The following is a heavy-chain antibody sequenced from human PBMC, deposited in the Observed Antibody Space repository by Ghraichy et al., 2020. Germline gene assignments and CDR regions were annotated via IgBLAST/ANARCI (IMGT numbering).Heavy chain of an antibody. V-gene: IGHV4-59*01. CDR1: GGSISGYY. Sequence: SETLSLTCAVYGGSISGYYWSWIRQPPGKGLEWIGEIYYSGNTNYNPSLKSRVAISRDTSKTQFSLRLTSVTAADTAVYYCARGLYGSNWYAVDFWGQGTLVTVSS. J-gene: IGHJ4*02. CDR2: IYYSGNT. D-gene: IGHD6-13*01. CDR3: ARGLYGSNWYAVDF.